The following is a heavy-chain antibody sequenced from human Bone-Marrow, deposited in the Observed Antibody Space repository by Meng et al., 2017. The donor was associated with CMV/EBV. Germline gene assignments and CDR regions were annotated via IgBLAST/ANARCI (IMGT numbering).Heavy chain of an antibody. V-gene: IGHV1-46*01. Sequence: ASVKVSCKASGDTFSGYYVHWVRQAPGQGLEWMGTLNPSGGSTSYPQKIQGRVTMTRDTSTNTVYMELSTLRSEDTAIYYCARGWSISSSYFYYGMHVWGQGTTVTVSS. CDR2: LNPSGGST. J-gene: IGHJ6*02. D-gene: IGHD3-10*01. CDR3: ARGWSISSSYFYYGMHV. CDR1: GDTFSGYY.